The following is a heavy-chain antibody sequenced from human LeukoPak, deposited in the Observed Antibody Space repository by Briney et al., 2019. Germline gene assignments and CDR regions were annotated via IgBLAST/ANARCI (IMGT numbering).Heavy chain of an antibody. Sequence: QPGRSLRLSCAASGFTFSSYGMHWVRQAPGKGLEWVAVISYDGSNKYYADSVRGRFTISRDNSKNTLYLQMNSLRAEDTAVYYCAKDSRYYYDSSGYSDYWGQGTLVTVSS. CDR3: AKDSRYYYDSSGYSDY. CDR1: GFTFSSYG. CDR2: ISYDGSNK. V-gene: IGHV3-30*18. J-gene: IGHJ4*02. D-gene: IGHD3-22*01.